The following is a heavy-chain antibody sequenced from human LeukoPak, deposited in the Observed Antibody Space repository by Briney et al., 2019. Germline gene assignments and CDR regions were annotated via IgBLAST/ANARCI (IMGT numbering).Heavy chain of an antibody. CDR3: ARLPYYDFWSGSVYFDY. Sequence: PSETLSLTCAVYGGSFSGYYWSWIRQPPGKGLEWIGEINHSGSTNYNPSLKSRVTISVDTSKNQFSLKLSSVTAADTAVYYCARLPYYDFWSGSVYFDYWGQGTLVTVSS. CDR1: GGSFSGYY. D-gene: IGHD3-3*01. CDR2: INHSGST. V-gene: IGHV4-34*01. J-gene: IGHJ4*02.